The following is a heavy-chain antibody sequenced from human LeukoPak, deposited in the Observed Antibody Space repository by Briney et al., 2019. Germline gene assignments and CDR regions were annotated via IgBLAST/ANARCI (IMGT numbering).Heavy chain of an antibody. CDR2: INHSGST. J-gene: IGHJ5*02. D-gene: IGHD3-3*01. CDR1: GGSFSGYY. V-gene: IGHV4-34*01. Sequence: SETLSLTCAVYGGSFSGYYWSWIRQPPGKGLEWIGEINHSGSTNYNPSLKSRVTISVDTSKNQFSLKLSSVTAADTAVYYCARGPAIFGVVIIRRWLPPWFGPWGQGTLVTVSS. CDR3: ARGPAIFGVVIIRRWLPPWFGP.